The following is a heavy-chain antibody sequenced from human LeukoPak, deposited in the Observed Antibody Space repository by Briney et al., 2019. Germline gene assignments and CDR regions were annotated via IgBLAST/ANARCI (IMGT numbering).Heavy chain of an antibody. CDR1: GFTFSSYE. CDR3: ARTIEMATISYFDY. CDR2: ISSSDGTI. J-gene: IGHJ4*02. V-gene: IGHV3-48*03. D-gene: IGHD5-24*01. Sequence: GGSLRLSCAASGFTFSSYEMNWVRQAPGKGLEWVSYISSSDGTIYYADSVKGRFTISRDNAKNSLYLQMDSLRAGDTAVYYCARTIEMATISYFDYWGQGTLVTVSS.